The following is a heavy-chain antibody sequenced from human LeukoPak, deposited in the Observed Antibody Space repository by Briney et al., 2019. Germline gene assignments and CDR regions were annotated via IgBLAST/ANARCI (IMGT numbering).Heavy chain of an antibody. CDR1: GILFSNTA. J-gene: IGHJ5*02. CDR3: GKDGGQYSSGPEFDP. Sequence: GGSLRLSCAASGILFSNTAMNWARQSPGRGLEWVSAISGGGERAFYADSVKGRFTISRDNSENILYLQMNSLTADDTAIYYCGKDGGQYSSGPEFDPRGQGALVTVSS. V-gene: IGHV3-23*01. D-gene: IGHD6-19*01. CDR2: ISGGGERA.